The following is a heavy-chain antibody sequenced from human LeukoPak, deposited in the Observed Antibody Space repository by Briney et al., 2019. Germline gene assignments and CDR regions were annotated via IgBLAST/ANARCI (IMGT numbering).Heavy chain of an antibody. J-gene: IGHJ4*02. V-gene: IGHV3-66*02. Sequence: GGPLRLSCAASGFTVSSNYMSWVRQAPGKGLEWVSVIYSGGSTYYADSVKGRFTISRDNSKNTLYLQMNSLRAEDTAVYYCARVYDFWSGYFDYWGQGTLVTVSS. CDR2: IYSGGST. D-gene: IGHD3-3*01. CDR3: ARVYDFWSGYFDY. CDR1: GFTVSSNY.